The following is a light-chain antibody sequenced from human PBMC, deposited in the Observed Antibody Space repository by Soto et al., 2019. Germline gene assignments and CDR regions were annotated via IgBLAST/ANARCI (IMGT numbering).Light chain of an antibody. CDR1: QSVLYRSNNKNY. CDR3: QQYYSTPHT. J-gene: IGKJ2*01. V-gene: IGKV4-1*01. CDR2: WAS. Sequence: DIVMTQSPVSLAVSLGERATINCKSRQSVLYRSNNKNYLGWYQHKTGQPPKLLIYWASTRESGVPVRFNGSGSGTDFTLTISSLQAEDVAVYYCQQYYSTPHTFGQGTKLEI.